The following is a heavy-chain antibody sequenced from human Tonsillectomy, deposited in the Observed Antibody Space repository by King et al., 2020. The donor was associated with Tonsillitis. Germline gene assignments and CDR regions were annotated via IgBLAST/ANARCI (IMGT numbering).Heavy chain of an antibody. CDR3: ARITPFGMGILYYFDY. V-gene: IGHV1-18*04. D-gene: IGHD3-16*01. CDR1: GYTFTSYG. CDR2: ISTYNGNI. Sequence: VQLVESGAEVKKPGASVKVSCKASGYTFTSYGISWVRQAPGRGLEWMGWISTYNGNINYAQKLQGRVTMTTDTSTSTAYMELRSLRSDDTAVYYCARITPFGMGILYYFDYWGQGTLVTVSS. J-gene: IGHJ4*02.